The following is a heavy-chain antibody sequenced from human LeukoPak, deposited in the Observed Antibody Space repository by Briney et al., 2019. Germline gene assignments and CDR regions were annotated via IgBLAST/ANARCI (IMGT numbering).Heavy chain of an antibody. CDR2: IYHDGST. J-gene: IGHJ4*02. V-gene: IGHV4-39*07. CDR3: TRSKSIDYGDYGWFVY. Sequence: SETLSLTCTVSGGSITITNYYWGWIRQPPGKGLEWVGNIYHDGSTYYNPSLKSRVTISVDTSKNQFSLKLTSVTAADTAVYFCTRSKSIDYGDYGWFVYWGQGALVTVS. D-gene: IGHD4-17*01. CDR1: GGSITITNYY.